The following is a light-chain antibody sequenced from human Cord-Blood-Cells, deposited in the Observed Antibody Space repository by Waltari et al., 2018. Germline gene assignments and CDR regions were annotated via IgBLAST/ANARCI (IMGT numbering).Light chain of an antibody. Sequence: QSVLTQPPSASGTPGQRVTISCSGSSHNIGSNYVYWYQQLPGTAPKRLLHRNNQRPSGVPDRFSGSKSGTSASLAISGLRSEDEADYYGAAWDDSLSGRVFGGGTKLTVL. CDR2: RNN. CDR3: AAWDDSLSGRV. CDR1: SHNIGSNY. V-gene: IGLV1-47*01. J-gene: IGLJ2*01.